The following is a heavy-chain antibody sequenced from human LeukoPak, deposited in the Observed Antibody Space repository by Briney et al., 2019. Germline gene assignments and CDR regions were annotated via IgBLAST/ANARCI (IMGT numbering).Heavy chain of an antibody. J-gene: IGHJ4*02. Sequence: SSETLSLTCTVSGGSISSGSYYWSWIRQPAGKGLEWIGRIYTSGSTNYNPSLKSRVTISVDTSKNQFSLKLSSVTAADTAVYYCARDVYGGNSQHYFDYWGQGTLVTVSP. CDR1: GGSISSGSYY. CDR3: ARDVYGGNSQHYFDY. D-gene: IGHD4-23*01. CDR2: IYTSGST. V-gene: IGHV4-61*02.